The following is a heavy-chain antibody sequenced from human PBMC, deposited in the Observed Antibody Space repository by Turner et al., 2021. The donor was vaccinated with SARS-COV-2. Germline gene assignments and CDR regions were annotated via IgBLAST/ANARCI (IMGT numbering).Heavy chain of an antibody. D-gene: IGHD2-15*01. J-gene: IGHJ6*02. CDR3: ARDECSDGGCYPDDYYGMDV. V-gene: IGHV4-59*01. CDR1: GGSISSYY. CDR2: IYCSGST. Sequence: QVQLQDSGPGLGKLSEILSLACTVPGGSISSYYWSWIRQPPGKGLEWIGYIYCSGSTNYNPSLKSRVTISVHTSKNKLSLKLSSVTAADTAVYYCARDECSDGGCYPDDYYGMDVWGQGTTVTVSS.